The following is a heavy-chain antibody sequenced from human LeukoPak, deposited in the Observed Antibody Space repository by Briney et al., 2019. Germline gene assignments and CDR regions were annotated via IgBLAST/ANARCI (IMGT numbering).Heavy chain of an antibody. CDR3: ARPSPPGDGYNPCDY. V-gene: IGHV1-69*05. CDR2: IIPIFGTA. J-gene: IGHJ4*02. Sequence: SVKVSCKASGGTFSSYAISWVRQAPGQGLEWMGGIIPIFGTANYAQKFQGGVTITTDESTSTAYMELSSLRSEDTAVYYCARPSPPGDGYNPCDYWGPGALVIVSS. D-gene: IGHD5-24*01. CDR1: GGTFSSYA.